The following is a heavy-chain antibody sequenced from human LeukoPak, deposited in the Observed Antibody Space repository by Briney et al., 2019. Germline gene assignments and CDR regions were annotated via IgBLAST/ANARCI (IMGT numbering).Heavy chain of an antibody. D-gene: IGHD1-1*01. CDR2: IIPIFDTA. Sequence: SVKVSCKASGGTFSSYAISWVRQAPGQGLEWMGGIIPIFDTANYAQKFQGRVTITADESTSTAYMELSSLRSEDTAVYYCARDGSQGSLGWFDPWGQGTLVTVSS. J-gene: IGHJ5*02. CDR3: ARDGSQGSLGWFDP. CDR1: GGTFSSYA. V-gene: IGHV1-69*13.